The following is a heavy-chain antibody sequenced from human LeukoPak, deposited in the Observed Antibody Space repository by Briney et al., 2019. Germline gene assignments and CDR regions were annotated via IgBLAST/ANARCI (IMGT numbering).Heavy chain of an antibody. J-gene: IGHJ6*02. CDR1: GFTFNNFA. CDR2: IWYDGSNK. D-gene: IGHD6-19*01. V-gene: IGHV3-33*06. Sequence: PGRSLRLSCAASGFTFNNFAIHWVRQAPGKGLDWVAVIWYDGSNKYYADSVKGRFTISRDNSKNTLYLQMNSLRAEDTAVYYCAKHIAVAGRALYYYYGMDVWGQGTTVTVSS. CDR3: AKHIAVAGRALYYYYGMDV.